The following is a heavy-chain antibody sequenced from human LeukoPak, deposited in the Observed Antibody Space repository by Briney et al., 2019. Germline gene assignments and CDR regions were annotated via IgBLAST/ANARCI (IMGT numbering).Heavy chain of an antibody. CDR2: IHYSGST. J-gene: IGHJ4*02. V-gene: IGHV4-39*01. CDR3: ARHQFYGSGSYYFDY. Sequence: SETLSLTCSVSGGSISSSRYYGGWIRQPPGKGLEWIGSIHYSGSTYYNPSLKSRVTISVDTSKNQFALKVSSVTAADTAVYYCARHQFYGSGSYYFDYWGQGTLVTVSS. CDR1: GGSISSSRYY. D-gene: IGHD3-10*01.